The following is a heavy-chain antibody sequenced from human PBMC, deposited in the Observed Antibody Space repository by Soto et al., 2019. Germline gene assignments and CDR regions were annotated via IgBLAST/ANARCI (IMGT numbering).Heavy chain of an antibody. J-gene: IGHJ4*02. CDR3: ARVEMYYDFWSGYRQYYFDY. V-gene: IGHV5-51*01. Sequence: PGESLKISCKGSGYSFTSYWIGWVRQMHGKGLEWMGIIYPGDSDTRYSPSFQGQVTISADKSISTAYLQWSSLKASDTAMYYCARVEMYYDFWSGYRQYYFDYWGQGTLVTVSS. CDR1: GYSFTSYW. CDR2: IYPGDSDT. D-gene: IGHD3-3*01.